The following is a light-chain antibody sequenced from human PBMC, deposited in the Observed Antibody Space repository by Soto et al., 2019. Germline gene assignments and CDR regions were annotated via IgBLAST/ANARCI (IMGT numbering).Light chain of an antibody. CDR1: QSVTSSY. J-gene: IGKJ5*01. V-gene: IGKV3D-20*02. Sequence: ETVLTQSPGTLSLSPGERATLSCRASQSVTSSYLAWYQQKPGQAPRLLIYDASNRATGIPARFSGSGSETDFTLTISSLQSEDSAVYYCQQYSYWPITFGQGTRLEI. CDR3: QQYSYWPIT. CDR2: DAS.